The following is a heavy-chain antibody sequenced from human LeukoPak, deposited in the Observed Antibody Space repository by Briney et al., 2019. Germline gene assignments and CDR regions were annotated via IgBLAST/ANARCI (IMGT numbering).Heavy chain of an antibody. Sequence: GGSLRLSCAASGFTFDDYAMHWVRQAPGKGLEWVSGISWSSGSIGYADSVKGRFTISRDNAKKSLYLQMNSLRAEDTALYYCAKDMSNYDSSGSFDYYHGMDVWGQGTTVTVSS. J-gene: IGHJ6*02. CDR3: AKDMSNYDSSGSFDYYHGMDV. CDR2: ISWSSGSI. V-gene: IGHV3-9*01. D-gene: IGHD3-22*01. CDR1: GFTFDDYA.